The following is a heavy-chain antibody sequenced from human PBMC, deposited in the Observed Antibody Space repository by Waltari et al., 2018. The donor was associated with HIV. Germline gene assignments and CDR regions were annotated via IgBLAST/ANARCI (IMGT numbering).Heavy chain of an antibody. CDR1: SLHFRAFC. J-gene: IGHJ5*02. CDR2: IDRDENEK. V-gene: IGHV3-7*01. D-gene: IGHD3-10*01. CDR3: VGEGRGVSENWFDP. Sequence: EVQLVKSGGGLVQPGGSLRLSCAASSLHFRAFCLSWVRQGRGKGLEWVANIDRDENEKYYVHSVRGLFTISRDNAENSLHLKMNTLRAEDTAVYYCVGEGRGVSENWFDPWGQGTRVIVSS.